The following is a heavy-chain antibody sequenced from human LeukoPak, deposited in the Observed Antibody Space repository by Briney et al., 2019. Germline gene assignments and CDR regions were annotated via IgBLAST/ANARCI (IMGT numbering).Heavy chain of an antibody. V-gene: IGHV3-9*01. CDR3: ARDHSSGYYYYMDV. Sequence: GGSLRLSCAASGFTFDDYAMHWVRQAPGKGLEWVSGISWNSGSIGYADSVKGRFTISRDNAKNSLYLQMNSLRAEDTAVYYCARDHSSGYYYYMDVWGKGTTVTVSS. CDR1: GFTFDDYA. D-gene: IGHD3-22*01. J-gene: IGHJ6*03. CDR2: ISWNSGSI.